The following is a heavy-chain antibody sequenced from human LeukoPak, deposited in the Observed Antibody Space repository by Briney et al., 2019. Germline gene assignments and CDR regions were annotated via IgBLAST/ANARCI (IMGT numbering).Heavy chain of an antibody. V-gene: IGHV4-59*01. CDR1: GGSISNY. J-gene: IGHJ4*02. Sequence: PSETLSLTCTVSGGSISNYWSWIRQPPGKGLEWIGYIYYSGSTNYNPSLKSRVTISVDTSKNQFSLKLSSVTAADTAVYYCARGYSSSWIDYWGQGTLVTVSS. D-gene: IGHD6-13*01. CDR3: ARGYSSSWIDY. CDR2: IYYSGST.